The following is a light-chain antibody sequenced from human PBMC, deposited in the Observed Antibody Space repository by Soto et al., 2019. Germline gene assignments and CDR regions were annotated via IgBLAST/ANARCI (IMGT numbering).Light chain of an antibody. V-gene: IGKV1-8*01. Sequence: AIRMTQSPSSLSASTGDRLAIPCRASQDIGSFLAWYQQKPGKAPKLLIYDASTLQSGVPSRFGGSGSGTDFTLTISSLQSEDFATYYCQQFYSYPLTFGGGTKVDI. J-gene: IGKJ4*01. CDR1: QDIGSF. CDR2: DAS. CDR3: QQFYSYPLT.